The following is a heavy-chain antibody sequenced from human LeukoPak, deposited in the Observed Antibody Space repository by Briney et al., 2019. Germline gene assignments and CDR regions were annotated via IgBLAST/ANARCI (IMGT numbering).Heavy chain of an antibody. D-gene: IGHD4-17*01. J-gene: IGHJ4*02. CDR3: AKGQRFYGEYYFDY. Sequence: GGTLRLSCAASGFTFSSYGMSWVRQAPGKGLEWVSAISGSGGSTYYADSVKGRFTIPRDNSKNTLYLQMNSLRAEDTAVYYCAKGQRFYGEYYFDYWGQGTLVTVSS. V-gene: IGHV3-23*01. CDR1: GFTFSSYG. CDR2: ISGSGGST.